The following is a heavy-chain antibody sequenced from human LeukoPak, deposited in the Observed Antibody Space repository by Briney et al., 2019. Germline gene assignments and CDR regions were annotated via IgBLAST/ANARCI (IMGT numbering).Heavy chain of an antibody. J-gene: IGHJ4*02. Sequence: GGSLRLSCAASGFTFSSYEMNWVRQAPGKGLEWVSYISSSGSTIYYADSVKGRFTISRDNAKNSLYLQMNSLRAEDTAVYYCARSYDSSGEYSDYWGQGTLVTVSS. CDR2: ISSSGSTI. D-gene: IGHD3-22*01. CDR1: GFTFSSYE. CDR3: ARSYDSSGEYSDY. V-gene: IGHV3-48*03.